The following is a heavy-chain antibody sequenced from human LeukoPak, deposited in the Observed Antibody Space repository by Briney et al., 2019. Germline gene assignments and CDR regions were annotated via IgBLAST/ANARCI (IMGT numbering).Heavy chain of an antibody. J-gene: IGHJ5*02. Sequence: PSETLSLTCTVSGGSISSYYWSWIRQPPGKGLEWIGYIYYSGSTNYNPSLKSRVTISVDTSKNQFSLKLSSVTAADTAVYYCARGVVVVAARGPRFDPWGQGTLVTVSS. CDR3: ARGVVVVAARGPRFDP. CDR1: GGSISSYY. V-gene: IGHV4-59*01. CDR2: IYYSGST. D-gene: IGHD2-15*01.